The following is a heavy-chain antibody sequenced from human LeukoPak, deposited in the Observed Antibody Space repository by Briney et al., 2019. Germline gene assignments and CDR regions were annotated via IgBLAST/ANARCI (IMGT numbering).Heavy chain of an antibody. Sequence: PGESLKISCRGSGYSFTTYWIGRVRQMPGRGLEWIGISYPGDSDTRYSPSFRGQVTISADKSISTAYLQWSSLKAADTAMYYCARRGYCSGGDCYSAAFDIWGQGTMVTVSS. D-gene: IGHD2-15*01. CDR1: GYSFTTYW. CDR2: SYPGDSDT. CDR3: ARRGYCSGGDCYSAAFDI. V-gene: IGHV5-51*01. J-gene: IGHJ3*02.